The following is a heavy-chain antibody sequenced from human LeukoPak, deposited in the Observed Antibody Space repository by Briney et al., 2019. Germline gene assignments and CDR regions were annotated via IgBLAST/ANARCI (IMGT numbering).Heavy chain of an antibody. D-gene: IGHD2-2*01. Sequence: GSLRLSCAASGFTFSSYAMSWVRQAPGKGLEWVSAISGSGGSTYYADSVKGRFTISRDNSKNTLYLQMNSLRAEDTAVYYCAKLERVVPAASAEYFQHWGQGTLVTVSS. V-gene: IGHV3-23*01. CDR3: AKLERVVPAASAEYFQH. CDR2: ISGSGGST. J-gene: IGHJ1*01. CDR1: GFTFSSYA.